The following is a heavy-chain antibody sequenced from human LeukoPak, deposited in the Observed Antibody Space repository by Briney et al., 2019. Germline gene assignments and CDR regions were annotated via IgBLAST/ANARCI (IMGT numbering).Heavy chain of an antibody. D-gene: IGHD3-10*01. J-gene: IGHJ4*02. Sequence: ASVTVSCKASGYTFTSYDINWVRQATGQGLEWMGWMNPNSGDTAYVQKFQGRVTMTRDISINTAYMEVSSLRSEDTAVYYCTRGSFGSGSYNDYWGQGTLVTVSS. V-gene: IGHV1-8*01. CDR3: TRGSFGSGSYNDY. CDR1: GYTFTSYD. CDR2: MNPNSGDT.